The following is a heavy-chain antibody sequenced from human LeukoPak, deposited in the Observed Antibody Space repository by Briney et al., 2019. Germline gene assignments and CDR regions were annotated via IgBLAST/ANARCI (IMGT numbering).Heavy chain of an antibody. J-gene: IGHJ3*02. CDR1: GYTFTGYY. D-gene: IGHD3-22*01. Sequence: ASVKVSCKASGYTFTGYYMHWVRQAPGQGLEWMGWINPNSGGTNYAQKFQGRVTLTRDTSISTAYMELSRLRSDDTAVYYCAREGYYYDSSGYSIDAFDIWGQGTMVTVSS. V-gene: IGHV1-2*02. CDR2: INPNSGGT. CDR3: AREGYYYDSSGYSIDAFDI.